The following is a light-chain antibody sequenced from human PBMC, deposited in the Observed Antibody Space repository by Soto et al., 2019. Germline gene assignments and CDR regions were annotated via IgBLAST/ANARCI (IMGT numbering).Light chain of an antibody. CDR1: SSDVGTYNL. V-gene: IGLV2-23*01. J-gene: IGLJ2*01. CDR2: EGS. CDR3: CSYAGSRTLV. Sequence: QSALTQPASVSGSPGQSITISCTGTSSDVGTYNLVSWYQQHPGKAPKLMIYEGSKRPSGVSNRLSGSKSGNTASLTISGLQAEDEADYYFCSYAGSRTLVFGGGTKLTVL.